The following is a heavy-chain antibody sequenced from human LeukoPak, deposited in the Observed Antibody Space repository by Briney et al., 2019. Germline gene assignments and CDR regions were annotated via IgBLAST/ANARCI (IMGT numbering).Heavy chain of an antibody. D-gene: IGHD2-15*01. J-gene: IGHJ4*02. Sequence: QPGGSLRLSCAASGFTFSSYSISWVRQAPGKGLEWVSCISSSGSAIYYVDSVKGRFTVSRDNAKNSLFLQMNSPRAEDTAVYYCVRVKGSYFDYWGQGALVTVSS. CDR2: ISSSGSAI. CDR3: VRVKGSYFDY. V-gene: IGHV3-48*01. CDR1: GFTFSSYS.